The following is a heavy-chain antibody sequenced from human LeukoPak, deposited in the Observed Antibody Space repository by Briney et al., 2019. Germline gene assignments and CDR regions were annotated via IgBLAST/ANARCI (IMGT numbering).Heavy chain of an antibody. J-gene: IGHJ4*02. D-gene: IGHD3-9*01. CDR2: INHNAERI. V-gene: IGHV3-48*02. CDR3: ARDNDWAFEN. Sequence: PGGSLRLSCAASGFPFGSYVMSWVRQAPGKRLEWVAYINHNAERICYPDFARGRFTISRDNGKNSLYLQMNSLRDEDTAVYYCARDNDWAFENWGQGTRVTVSS. CDR1: GFPFGSYV.